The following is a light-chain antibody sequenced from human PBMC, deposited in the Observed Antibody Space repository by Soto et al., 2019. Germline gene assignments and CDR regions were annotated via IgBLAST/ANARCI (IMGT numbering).Light chain of an antibody. CDR3: SSYPGSSTV. CDR2: EVN. J-gene: IGLJ1*01. CDR1: SSDVGGYNY. V-gene: IGLV2-8*01. Sequence: QSVLTQPPSASGSPGQSVAISCTGTSSDVGGYNYVSWYQQHPGKAPKLMIYEVNKRPSGVPDRFSGSKSGNTASLTVSGLQAEYEADYYSSSYPGSSTVFGTGIKVTVL.